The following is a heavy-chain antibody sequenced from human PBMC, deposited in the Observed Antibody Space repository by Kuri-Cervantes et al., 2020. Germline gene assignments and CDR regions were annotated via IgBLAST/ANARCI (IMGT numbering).Heavy chain of an antibody. CDR1: GFTFDDYA. CDR3: ARGHIAARPFVMDV. CDR2: ISWNSGSI. V-gene: IGHV3-9*01. Sequence: SLKISCAASGFTFDDYAMHWVRQAPGKGLEWVSGISWNSGSIGYADSVKGRFTISRDNAKNSLYLQMNSLRAEDTALYYCARGHIAARPFVMDVWGKGTTVTAPQ. D-gene: IGHD6-6*01. J-gene: IGHJ6*04.